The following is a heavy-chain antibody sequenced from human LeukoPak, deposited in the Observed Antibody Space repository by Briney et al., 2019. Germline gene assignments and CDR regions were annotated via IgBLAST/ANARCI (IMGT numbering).Heavy chain of an antibody. J-gene: IGHJ4*03. D-gene: IGHD3-10*01. Sequence: SETLSLTCTVSGGSISSSSYYWGWIRQPPGKGLEWIGSVYYTGNTLYNPSLKSRVTISVDTSKNQVSLKLSSVTAADTAVYYWAKKITYVGSVFTPYQYFDYGAQGP. CDR1: GGSISSSSYY. V-gene: IGHV4-39*07. CDR3: AKKITYVGSVFTPYQYFD. CDR2: VYYTGNT.